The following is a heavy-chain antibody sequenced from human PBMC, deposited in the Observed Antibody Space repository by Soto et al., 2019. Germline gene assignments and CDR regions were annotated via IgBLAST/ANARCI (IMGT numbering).Heavy chain of an antibody. J-gene: IGHJ4*02. Sequence: GGSLRLSCAASGFTFSYYWMTWVRQAPGKGLEWVANINQDGSEKYYVDSVKGRFTISRDNAKSSLYLQMNSLRAEDTAVYYCARPRDGYNYYFDYWGQRTLVTVSS. D-gene: IGHD5-12*01. CDR2: INQDGSEK. CDR1: GFTFSYYW. V-gene: IGHV3-7*04. CDR3: ARPRDGYNYYFDY.